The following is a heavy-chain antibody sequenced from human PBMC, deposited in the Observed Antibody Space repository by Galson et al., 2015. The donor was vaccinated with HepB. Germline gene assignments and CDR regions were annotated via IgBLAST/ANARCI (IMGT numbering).Heavy chain of an antibody. Sequence: ETLSLTCAVYGGSFSGYYWSWIRQPPGKGLEWIGEINHSGSTNYNPSLKSRVTISVDTSKNQFSLKLSSVTAADTAVYYCARARHYYDSSGYYDYWGQGTLVTVSS. CDR1: GGSFSGYY. CDR3: ARARHYYDSSGYYDY. J-gene: IGHJ4*02. V-gene: IGHV4-34*01. D-gene: IGHD3-22*01. CDR2: INHSGST.